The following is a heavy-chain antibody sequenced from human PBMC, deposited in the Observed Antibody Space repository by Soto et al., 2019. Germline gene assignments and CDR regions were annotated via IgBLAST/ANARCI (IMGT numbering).Heavy chain of an antibody. CDR1: GGSFSGYY. CDR2: INHSGST. V-gene: IGHV4-34*01. D-gene: IGHD2-15*01. CDR3: ARGRVVVVAATKGGNDY. J-gene: IGHJ4*02. Sequence: SEPLSLTCAVYGGSFSGYYWTWIRQPPGKGLEWIRDINHSGSTNYNPSLKSRVTISVDTSKNQFSLRLSSVTAADTAVYYCARGRVVVVAATKGGNDYWGQGTLVTVSS.